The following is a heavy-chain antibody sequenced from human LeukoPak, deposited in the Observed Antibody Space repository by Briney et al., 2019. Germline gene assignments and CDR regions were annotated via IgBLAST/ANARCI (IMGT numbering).Heavy chain of an antibody. Sequence: AASVKVSCKASGGTFSSYAISWVRQAPGQGLEWMGRIIPIFGTANYAQKFQGRVTITTDESTSTAYMELSSLRSDDTAVYYCTRTVLDCKNGVCYDYWGQGTLVTVSS. D-gene: IGHD2-8*01. CDR1: GGTFSSYA. V-gene: IGHV1-69*05. J-gene: IGHJ4*02. CDR2: IIPIFGTA. CDR3: TRTVLDCKNGVCYDY.